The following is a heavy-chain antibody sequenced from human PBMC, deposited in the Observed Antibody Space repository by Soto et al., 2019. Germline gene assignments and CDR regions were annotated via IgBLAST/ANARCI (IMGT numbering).Heavy chain of an antibody. D-gene: IGHD3-3*01. CDR3: ASCERFPRVGVDYYALEV. V-gene: IGHV3-30*03. CDR1: GFTINRND. CDR2: MSFDGNHQ. J-gene: IGHJ6*02. Sequence: GGSLRLSCAASGFTINRNDMYWVRQAPGKGLEWVAVMSFDGNHQHYADSVKGRFTISRDNSKNTLSLEMNSLRRDDTAVYYCASCERFPRVGVDYYALEVWGQGTTVTLSS.